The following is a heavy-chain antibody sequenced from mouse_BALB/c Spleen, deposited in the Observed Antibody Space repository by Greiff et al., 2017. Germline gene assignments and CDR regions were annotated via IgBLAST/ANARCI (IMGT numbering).Heavy chain of an antibody. V-gene: IGHV14-3*02. J-gene: IGHJ4*01. Sequence: EVQLQQSGAELVKPGASVKLSCTASGFNIKDTYMHWVKQRPEQGLEWIGRIDPANGNTKYDPKFQGKATITADTSSNTAYLQLSSLTSEDTAVYYCARSLITTAYAMDYWGQGTSVTVSA. D-gene: IGHD1-1*01. CDR2: IDPANGNT. CDR1: GFNIKDTY. CDR3: ARSLITTAYAMDY.